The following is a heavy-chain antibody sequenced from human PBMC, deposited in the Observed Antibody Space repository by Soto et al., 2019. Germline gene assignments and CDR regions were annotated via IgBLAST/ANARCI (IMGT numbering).Heavy chain of an antibody. J-gene: IGHJ4*02. CDR3: ARDQDDSSGYYWRY. CDR2: INWNGGST. CDR1: GFTFDDYG. V-gene: IGHV3-20*04. Sequence: GGSLRLSCAASGFTFDDYGMSWVRQAPGKGLEWVSGINWNGGSTGYADSVKGRFTISRDNAKNSLYLQMNSLRAEDTAVYYCARDQDDSSGYYWRYWGQGTLVTVSS. D-gene: IGHD3-22*01.